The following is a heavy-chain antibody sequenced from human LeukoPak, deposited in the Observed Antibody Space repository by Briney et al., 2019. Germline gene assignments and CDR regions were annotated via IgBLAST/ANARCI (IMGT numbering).Heavy chain of an antibody. V-gene: IGHV3-23*01. CDR1: GFTFSSYA. Sequence: AGSLRLSCAASGFTFSSYAMSWVRPAPGKWMEWVSAISGSGGSTYYADSVKGRFTISRDNSKNTLYLQMNSLRAEDTAVYYCAKDPSTSWYWYFQHWGQGTLVTVSS. J-gene: IGHJ1*01. D-gene: IGHD2-8*02. CDR2: ISGSGGST. CDR3: AKDPSTSWYWYFQH.